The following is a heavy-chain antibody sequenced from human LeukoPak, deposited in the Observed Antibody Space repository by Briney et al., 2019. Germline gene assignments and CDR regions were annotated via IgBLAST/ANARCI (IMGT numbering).Heavy chain of an antibody. V-gene: IGHV5-51*01. CDR1: GYSFTNYW. Sequence: GESLKISCKASGYSFTNYWIGWLRQMPGKGPEWMGIIYPGDSDTRYSPSFQGQVAISADKSISTAYLQWSSLKASDTAMYYCARNRGSGWYWFAFDIWGQGTMVTVSS. J-gene: IGHJ3*02. CDR2: IYPGDSDT. D-gene: IGHD6-19*01. CDR3: ARNRGSGWYWFAFDI.